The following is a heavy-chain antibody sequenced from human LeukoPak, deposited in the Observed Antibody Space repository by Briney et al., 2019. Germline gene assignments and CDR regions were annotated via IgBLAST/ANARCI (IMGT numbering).Heavy chain of an antibody. CDR2: IYYSGST. V-gene: IGHV4-61*01. Sequence: SETLSLTCTVSGGSVNSGSYYWSWIRQPPGKGLEWIGYIYYSGSTNYNPSLKSRVTISVDTSKNQFSLKLSSVTAADTAVYYCARALPYDSSGYYYAPHFDYWGQGTLVTVSS. CDR1: GGSVNSGSYY. CDR3: ARALPYDSSGYYYAPHFDY. D-gene: IGHD3-22*01. J-gene: IGHJ4*02.